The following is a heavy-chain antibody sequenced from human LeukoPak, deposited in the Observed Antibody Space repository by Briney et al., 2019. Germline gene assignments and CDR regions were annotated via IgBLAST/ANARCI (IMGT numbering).Heavy chain of an antibody. V-gene: IGHV3-23*01. CDR2: ISGSGGST. D-gene: IGHD2-21*02. Sequence: GGSLRHSCAASGFTFSSYAMSWVRQAPGKGLEWVSAISGSGGSTYYADSVKGRFTISRDNSKNTLYLQMNSLRAEDTAVYYCAKTEYCGGDCYSGEIDYWGQGTLVTVSS. CDR1: GFTFSSYA. J-gene: IGHJ4*02. CDR3: AKTEYCGGDCYSGEIDY.